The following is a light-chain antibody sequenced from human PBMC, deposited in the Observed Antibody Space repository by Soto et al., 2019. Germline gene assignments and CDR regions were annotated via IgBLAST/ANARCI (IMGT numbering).Light chain of an antibody. CDR2: DAS. CDR1: QSVSSY. CDR3: QQRSNWPVT. Sequence: EIVLTQCPGTLSLSPGERATLSCRASQSVSSYLAWYQQKPGQAPRLLIYDASTRATGISARFSGSGSGTDFTLTISSLEPEDFAMYYCQQRSNWPVTFGQGTKVDIK. V-gene: IGKV3-11*01. J-gene: IGKJ1*01.